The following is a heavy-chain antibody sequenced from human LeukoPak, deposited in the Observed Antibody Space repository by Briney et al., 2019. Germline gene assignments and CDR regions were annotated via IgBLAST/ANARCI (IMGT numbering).Heavy chain of an antibody. D-gene: IGHD1-26*01. J-gene: IGHJ4*02. CDR1: GFTFSTFA. CDR3: AKARAAIYCIDC. V-gene: IGHV3-23*01. Sequence: GGSLRLSCAASGFTFSTFAMSWVRQAPGKGLEWVSAISASDTSTYYADSVKGRFTISRDNSKNTLYLQMNSLRAEDTAVYYCAKARAAIYCIDCWGQGTLVTVSS. CDR2: ISASDTST.